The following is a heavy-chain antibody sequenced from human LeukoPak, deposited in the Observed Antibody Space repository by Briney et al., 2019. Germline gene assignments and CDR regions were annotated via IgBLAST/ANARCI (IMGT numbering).Heavy chain of an antibody. D-gene: IGHD1-7*01. V-gene: IGHV3-64*01. J-gene: IGHJ4*02. CDR3: ARDRMRYNWNWGHFDY. CDR1: GFTFSSYA. Sequence: GGSLRLSCAASGFTFSSYAMHWVRQAPGKGLEYVSAISSNGGSTYYANSVKGRFTISRDNSKNTLYLQMGSLRAEDMAVYYCARDRMRYNWNWGHFDYWGQGTLVTVSS. CDR2: ISSNGGST.